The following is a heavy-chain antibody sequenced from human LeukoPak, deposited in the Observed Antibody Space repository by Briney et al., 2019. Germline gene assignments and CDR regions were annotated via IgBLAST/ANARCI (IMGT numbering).Heavy chain of an antibody. D-gene: IGHD1-26*01. V-gene: IGHV3-23*01. CDR3: AKGMFVGSYYRGFDY. CDR1: GFTFSSYA. CDR2: ISGSGGST. J-gene: IGHJ4*02. Sequence: GVSLRLFCAASGFTFSSYAMSWVRQAPGKGLEWVSAISGSGGSTYYADSVKGRFTISGDNSKNTLYLQMNSLRAEDTAVYYCAKGMFVGSYYRGFDYWGQGTLVTVSS.